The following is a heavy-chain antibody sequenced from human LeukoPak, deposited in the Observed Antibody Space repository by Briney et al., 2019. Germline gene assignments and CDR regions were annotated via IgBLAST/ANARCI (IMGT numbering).Heavy chain of an antibody. CDR2: MNPNSGNT. Sequence: ASVKVSCKASGYTFTSYDINWVRQATGQGLEWMGWMNPNSGNTDYAQKFQGRVTMTRNTSISTAYMELSSLRSEDTAVYYCARLPVGFGDNGNYYGMDVWGQGTTVTVSS. CDR1: GYTFTSYD. J-gene: IGHJ6*02. CDR3: ARLPVGFGDNGNYYGMDV. V-gene: IGHV1-8*01. D-gene: IGHD3-10*01.